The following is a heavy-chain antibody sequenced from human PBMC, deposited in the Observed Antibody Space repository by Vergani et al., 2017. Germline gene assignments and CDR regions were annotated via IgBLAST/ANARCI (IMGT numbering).Heavy chain of an antibody. V-gene: IGHV4-34*01. CDR2: IDHTGRP. Sequence: QVQLQQWGGGLLKPSETLSLTCVVNGGSFTSYHWTWIRQSPGEGLEWVGDIDHTGRPDYNPSLKGRLTMSVDKSRNQFSLTLNSVNATDTAIYFCARVNTETNGHLYYYYYMDVWGQGTAVTVS. J-gene: IGHJ6*03. CDR3: ARVNTETNGHLYYYYYMDV. D-gene: IGHD2-8*01. CDR1: GGSFTSYH.